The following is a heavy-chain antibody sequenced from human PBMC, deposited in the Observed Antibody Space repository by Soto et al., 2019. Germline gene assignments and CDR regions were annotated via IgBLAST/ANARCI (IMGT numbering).Heavy chain of an antibody. V-gene: IGHV4-59*01. CDR3: ARVQRILDYDFWSGYQPGHNWFDP. CDR2: FYYSGST. CDR1: GGSISSYY. Sequence: SETLSLTCTVSGGSISSYYWSWIRQPPGKGLEWIGYFYYSGSTNYNPSLKSRVTISVDTSKNHFSLKLSSVTAADTAVYYCARVQRILDYDFWSGYQPGHNWFDPWGQGTLVTVSS. J-gene: IGHJ5*02. D-gene: IGHD3-3*01.